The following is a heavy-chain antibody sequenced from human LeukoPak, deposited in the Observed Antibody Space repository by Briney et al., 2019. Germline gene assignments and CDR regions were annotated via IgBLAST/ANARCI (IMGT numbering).Heavy chain of an antibody. V-gene: IGHV1-69*04. CDR2: IIPILGIP. CDR1: GGTFSSYA. J-gene: IGHJ2*01. CDR3: ATEAIVVVTARDYWYFDL. Sequence: ASVKVSCKASGGTFSSYAVSWVRQAPGQGLEWMGRIIPILGIPNYAQKFQGRVTITADKSTTTAYMELSSLRSEDTAVYYCATEAIVVVTARDYWYFDLWGRGTLVTVSS. D-gene: IGHD2-21*02.